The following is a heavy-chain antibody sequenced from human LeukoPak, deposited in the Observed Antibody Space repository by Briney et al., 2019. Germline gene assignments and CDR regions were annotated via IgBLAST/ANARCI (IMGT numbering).Heavy chain of an antibody. Sequence: SVKVSCKASGGTFSSYAISWVRQAPGQGLEWMGRIIPILGIANYAQKFQGRVTITADKSTSTAYMELSSLTSEDTAVYYCARGIAAAGVAYYHYYGMDVWGQGTTVTVSS. D-gene: IGHD6-13*01. V-gene: IGHV1-69*04. CDR3: ARGIAAAGVAYYHYYGMDV. CDR1: GGTFSSYA. CDR2: IIPILGIA. J-gene: IGHJ6*02.